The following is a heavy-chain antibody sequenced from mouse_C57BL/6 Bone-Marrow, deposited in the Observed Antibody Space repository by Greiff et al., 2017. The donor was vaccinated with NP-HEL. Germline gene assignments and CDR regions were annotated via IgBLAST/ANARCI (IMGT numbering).Heavy chain of an antibody. CDR3: TGTLRRDYAMDY. J-gene: IGHJ4*01. D-gene: IGHD1-2*01. CDR1: GFTFSNYW. V-gene: IGHV6-3*01. Sequence: EVQLQESGGGLVQPGGSMKLSCVASGFTFSNYWMNWVRQSPEKGLEWVAQIRLKSDNYATHYAESVKGRFTISRDDSKSSVYLQMNNLRAEDTRIYYCTGTLRRDYAMDYWGQGTSVTVSS. CDR2: IRLKSDNYAT.